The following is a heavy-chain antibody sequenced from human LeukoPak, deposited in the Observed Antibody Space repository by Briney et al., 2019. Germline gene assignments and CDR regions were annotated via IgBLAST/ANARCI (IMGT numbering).Heavy chain of an antibody. V-gene: IGHV1-2*02. CDR2: INPNSGGT. CDR3: ARDSVRTSGHYYFDY. J-gene: IGHJ4*02. CDR1: GYTFTGYY. Sequence: GASVKVSCKASGYTFTGYYMHWVRQAPGQGLERMGWINPNSGGTNYVQKFQGRVTMTRDTSISTAYMELSRLRSDDTAVYYCARDSVRTSGHYYFDYWGQGTLVTVSS. D-gene: IGHD2-8*01.